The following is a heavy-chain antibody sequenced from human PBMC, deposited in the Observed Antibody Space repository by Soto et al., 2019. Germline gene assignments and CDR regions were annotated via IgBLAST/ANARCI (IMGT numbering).Heavy chain of an antibody. V-gene: IGHV3-74*01. Sequence: GGSLRLSCAASGFTFSSYWMHWVRQAPGKGLVWVSRINSDGSSTTYADSVKGRFTISRNNAKNTLYLQLNSLRAEDTAVYYCERGAWHHDFWSGLDPWGQGTLVTVYS. CDR1: GFTFSSYW. D-gene: IGHD3-3*01. CDR3: ERGAWHHDFWSGLDP. J-gene: IGHJ5*02. CDR2: INSDGSST.